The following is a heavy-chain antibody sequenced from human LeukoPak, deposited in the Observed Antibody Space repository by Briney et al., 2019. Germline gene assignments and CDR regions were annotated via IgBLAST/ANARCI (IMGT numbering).Heavy chain of an antibody. D-gene: IGHD2-21*01. CDR2: ISGSGGST. Sequence: PGGSLRLSCAASGFTFSTYGMTWVPQAPGTGLEWVSAISGSGGSTYYADSVKGRFTISRDNSKNTLYLQMNRLRAEDAAVYYCAKAPVTTCSGAYCYPFDYWGQGTLVTVSS. CDR1: GFTFSTYG. V-gene: IGHV3-23*01. J-gene: IGHJ4*02. CDR3: AKAPVTTCSGAYCYPFDY.